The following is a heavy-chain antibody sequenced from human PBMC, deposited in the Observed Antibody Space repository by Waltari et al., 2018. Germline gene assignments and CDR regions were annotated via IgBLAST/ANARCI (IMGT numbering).Heavy chain of an antibody. J-gene: IGHJ6*03. CDR3: ATCHSNYGGGKTIYYYYYMDV. V-gene: IGHV1-69-2*01. Sequence: EVQLVQSGAEVKKPGATVKISCKASGYTFTDYYMHWVQQAPGKGLEWMGRVDPEDGETIYAEKFQGRVTITADTSTDTAYMELSSLRSEDTAVYYCATCHSNYGGGKTIYYYYYMDVWGKGTTVTVSS. D-gene: IGHD4-4*01. CDR2: VDPEDGET. CDR1: GYTFTDYY.